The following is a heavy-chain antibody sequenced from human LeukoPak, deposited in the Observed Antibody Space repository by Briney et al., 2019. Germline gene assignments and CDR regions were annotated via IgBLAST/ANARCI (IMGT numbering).Heavy chain of an antibody. CDR2: ISGSGGST. CDR1: GFTFSSYA. J-gene: IGHJ4*02. CDR3: ARGLDSSSWARVFDF. D-gene: IGHD3-22*01. Sequence: GGSLRLSCAASGFTFSSYAMSWVRQAPGKGLEWVSAISGSGGSTYYADSAKGRFTISRDNSKNTLYLQMNSLRAEDTAVYFCARGLDSSSWARVFDFWGPGTLLIVSS. V-gene: IGHV3-23*01.